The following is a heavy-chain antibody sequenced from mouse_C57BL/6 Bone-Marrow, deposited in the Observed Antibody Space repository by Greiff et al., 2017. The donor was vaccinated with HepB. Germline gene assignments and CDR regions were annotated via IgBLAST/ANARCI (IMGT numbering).Heavy chain of an antibody. D-gene: IGHD1-1*01. CDR1: GYTFTDYN. CDR3: ARSYGSSYEFLYYFDY. V-gene: IGHV1-18*01. Sequence: SGPELVKPGASVKIPCKASGYTFTDYNMDWVKQSHGKSLEWIGDINPNNGGTIYNQKFKGKATLTVDKSSSTAYMELRSLTSEDTAVYYCARSYGSSYEFLYYFDYWGQGTTLTVSS. J-gene: IGHJ2*01. CDR2: INPNNGGT.